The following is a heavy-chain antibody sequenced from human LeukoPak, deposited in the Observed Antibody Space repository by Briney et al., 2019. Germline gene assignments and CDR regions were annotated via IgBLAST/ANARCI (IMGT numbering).Heavy chain of an antibody. CDR3: ARRAGAGIVPASLDY. Sequence: SETLSLTCAVSGGSISSSNWWSWVRQPPGKGLEWIGEIYHSGSTNDNPSLKSRVTMSVDTSQNQISLMLSSVTAADTAVYYCARRAGAGIVPASLDYWGQGTLVTVSS. CDR1: GGSISSSNW. J-gene: IGHJ4*02. V-gene: IGHV4-4*02. D-gene: IGHD2-2*01. CDR2: IYHSGST.